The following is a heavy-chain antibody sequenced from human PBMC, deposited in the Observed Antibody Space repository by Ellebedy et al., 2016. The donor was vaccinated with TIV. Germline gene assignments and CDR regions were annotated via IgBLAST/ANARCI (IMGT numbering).Heavy chain of an antibody. Sequence: SETLSLTXTVSGYSISSGYYWGWIRQPPGKGLEWIGSIYHSGSTYYNPSLKSRVTISVDTSKNQFSLKLSSVTAADTAVYYCARGEADYYYYYGMDVWGQGTTVTVSS. CDR2: IYHSGST. J-gene: IGHJ6*02. CDR1: GYSISSGYY. V-gene: IGHV4-38-2*02. CDR3: ARGEADYYYYYGMDV.